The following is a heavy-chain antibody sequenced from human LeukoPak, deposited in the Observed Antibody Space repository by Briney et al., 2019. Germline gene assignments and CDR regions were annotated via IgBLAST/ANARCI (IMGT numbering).Heavy chain of an antibody. D-gene: IGHD3-16*01. CDR1: GFNFDDYA. V-gene: IGHV3-9*01. Sequence: PGRSLRLSCVGSGFNFDDYAMHWVRQAPGRGLEWVSGISWDSGRIDYADSVKGRFTISRDNAKNSLYLQMNSLRAEDTAVYYCARDIDDYVWGSNDAFDIWGQGTMVTVSS. CDR3: ARDIDDYVWGSNDAFDI. CDR2: ISWDSGRI. J-gene: IGHJ3*02.